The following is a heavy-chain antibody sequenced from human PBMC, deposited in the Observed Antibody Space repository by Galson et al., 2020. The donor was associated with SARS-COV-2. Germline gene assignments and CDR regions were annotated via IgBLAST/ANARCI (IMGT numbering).Heavy chain of an antibody. D-gene: IGHD3-22*01. CDR2: INPNSGGT. CDR1: GYTFTGYY. CDR3: AREKGGYPLYYYYGMDV. J-gene: IGHJ6*02. V-gene: IGHV1-2*04. Sequence: ASVKVSCKASGYTFTGYYMHWVRQAPGQGLEWMGWINPNSGGTNYAQKFQGWVTMTRDTSISTAYMELSRLRSDDTAVYYCAREKGGYPLYYYYGMDVWGQGTTVTVSS.